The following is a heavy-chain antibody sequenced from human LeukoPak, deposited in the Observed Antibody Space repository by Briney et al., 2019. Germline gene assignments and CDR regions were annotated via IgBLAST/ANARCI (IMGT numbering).Heavy chain of an antibody. CDR3: ARSTYYYGMDV. CDR1: GGSISSSSYY. V-gene: IGHV4-39*07. CDR2: IYYSGSA. J-gene: IGHJ6*02. Sequence: WETLSLTCTVSGGSISSSSYYWGWGRQPPGRGLEWIGSIYYSGSAYYNPSLTGRVTISIDTSKKQFSLNLSSVTAADTAVYYCARSTYYYGMDVWGQGTTVTVSS.